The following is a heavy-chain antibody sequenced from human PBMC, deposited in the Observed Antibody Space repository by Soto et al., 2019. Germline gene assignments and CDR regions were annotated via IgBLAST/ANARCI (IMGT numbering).Heavy chain of an antibody. J-gene: IGHJ4*02. V-gene: IGHV3-23*01. D-gene: IGHD5-18*01. Sequence: GGSLRLSCAASGFTFGNYAMTWVRQAPGRGLEWVSGATGSGGTTDYTDSVKGRFTISRDNSKNTLYLQMNSLRAEDTALYFCAKLRGYNYGTTPIIDYWGRGTLVTVSS. CDR3: AKLRGYNYGTTPIIDY. CDR2: ATGSGGTT. CDR1: GFTFGNYA.